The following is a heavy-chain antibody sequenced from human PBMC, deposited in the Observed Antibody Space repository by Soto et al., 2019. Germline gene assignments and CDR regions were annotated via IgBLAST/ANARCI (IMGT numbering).Heavy chain of an antibody. CDR2: ISGSGGST. J-gene: IGHJ3*02. CDR1: GFTFSSYA. V-gene: IGHV3-23*01. Sequence: GGSLRLSCAASGFTFSSYAMSWVRQAPGKGLEWVSAISGSGGSTYYADSVKGRFTISRDNSKNTLYLQMNSLRAEDTAVYFCAKSLTGDDAFDIWGQGTMVTVSS. CDR3: AKSLTGDDAFDI. D-gene: IGHD7-27*01.